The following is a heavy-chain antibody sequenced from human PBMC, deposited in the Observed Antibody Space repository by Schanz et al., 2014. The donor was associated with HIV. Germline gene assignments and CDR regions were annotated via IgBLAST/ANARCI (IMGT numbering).Heavy chain of an antibody. J-gene: IGHJ6*02. V-gene: IGHV3-23*04. CDR3: AKDQGYDFWSGYYNYYYMDV. D-gene: IGHD3-3*01. CDR1: GFTFSAYA. Sequence: VQLVESGGGVVQPGRSLRLSCAASGFTFSAYAMSWVRQAPGKGLEWLSSISGSGGNTYYADSVKGRFTISRDNSKNTLYLQMNSLRPEDTAVYYCAKDQGYDFWSGYYNYYYMDVWGQGTTVTVSS. CDR2: ISGSGGNT.